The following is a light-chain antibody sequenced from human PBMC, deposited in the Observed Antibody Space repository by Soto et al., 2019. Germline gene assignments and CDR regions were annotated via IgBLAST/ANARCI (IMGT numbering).Light chain of an antibody. Sequence: EIVLTQSPATLSLSPGARATLSCRASQSVSSYLAWYQQKPGQAPRLLIYDASNRATGIPARFSGSGSGTDFTLTISSLEPEDFAVYYCQQRSNSPFTFGPGTKVDIK. CDR2: DAS. J-gene: IGKJ3*01. CDR3: QQRSNSPFT. CDR1: QSVSSY. V-gene: IGKV3-11*01.